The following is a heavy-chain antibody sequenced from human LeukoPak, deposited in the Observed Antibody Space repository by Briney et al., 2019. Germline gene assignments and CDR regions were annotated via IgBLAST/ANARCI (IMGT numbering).Heavy chain of an antibody. D-gene: IGHD2-15*01. V-gene: IGHV3-73*01. CDR1: GFTFSGSD. J-gene: IGHJ3*02. CDR2: IRSKANSYAT. Sequence: GGSLRLSCAASGFTFSGSDMHWVRQASGKGLEWVGRIRSKANSYATTYAASVKGRFTISRDNAKNSLYLQMNSLRAEDTAVYYCARDLVGYCSGGSCYSLAIRPNAFDIWGQGTMVTVSS. CDR3: ARDLVGYCSGGSCYSLAIRPNAFDI.